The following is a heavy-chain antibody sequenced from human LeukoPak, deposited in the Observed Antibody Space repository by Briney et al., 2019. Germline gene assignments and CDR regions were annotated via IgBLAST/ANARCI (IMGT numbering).Heavy chain of an antibody. CDR2: MNPNSGNT. J-gene: IGHJ4*02. Sequence: ASVKVSCKASGYTFTSYDINWVRQATGQGLEWMGWMNPNSGNTGYAQKFQGRVTMTRNTSISTAYMELSSLRSEDTAVYYCARGHYYRASFDYWGQGTLVTVSS. CDR1: GYTFTSYD. D-gene: IGHD3-22*01. CDR3: ARGHYYRASFDY. V-gene: IGHV1-8*01.